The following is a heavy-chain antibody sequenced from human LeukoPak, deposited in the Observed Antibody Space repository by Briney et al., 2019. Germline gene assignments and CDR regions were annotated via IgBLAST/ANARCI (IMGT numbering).Heavy chain of an antibody. D-gene: IGHD3-10*01. J-gene: IGHJ4*02. CDR1: GHTLTELS. V-gene: IGHV1-24*01. Sequence: ASVKVSCKVSGHTLTELSMHWVRQAPGKGLEWMGGFDPEDGETIYAQKFQGRVTMTEDTSTDTAYMELSSLRSEDTAVYYCATGTSTGKTFDYWGQGTLVTVSS. CDR2: FDPEDGET. CDR3: ATGTSTGKTFDY.